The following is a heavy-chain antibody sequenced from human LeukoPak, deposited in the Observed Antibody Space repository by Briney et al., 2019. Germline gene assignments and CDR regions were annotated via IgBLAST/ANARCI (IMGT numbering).Heavy chain of an antibody. Sequence: GGSLRLSCAASGFTFSSYSMNWVRQAPGKGLEWVSYISSSSSTIYYADSVKGRFTISRDNAKNSLYLQMNSLRAEDTAVYYCARDLGRGLTHWGQGTLVTVSS. V-gene: IGHV3-48*01. CDR3: ARDLGRGLTH. CDR2: ISSSSSTI. J-gene: IGHJ4*02. CDR1: GFTFSSYS. D-gene: IGHD3-9*01.